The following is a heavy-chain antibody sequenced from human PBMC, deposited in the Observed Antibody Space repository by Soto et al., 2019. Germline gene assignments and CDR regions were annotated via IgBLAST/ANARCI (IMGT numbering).Heavy chain of an antibody. J-gene: IGHJ6*02. Sequence: GVSVNFSCKASAYKFTSHGIHWVRQAPGQGLEWMGWISAYNGNTNYAQKLQGRVTMTTDTSTSTVYMELRSLRSDDTAAYYCARENHPDVWGQGTTVTVSS. CDR1: AYKFTSHG. CDR3: ARENHPDV. CDR2: ISAYNGNT. V-gene: IGHV1-18*04.